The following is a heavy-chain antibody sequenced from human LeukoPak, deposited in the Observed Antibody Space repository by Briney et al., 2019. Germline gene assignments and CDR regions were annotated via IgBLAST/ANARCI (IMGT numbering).Heavy chain of an antibody. Sequence: GGSLRLSCAASGFNFNTYSMNWVRQAPGKGLEWVSSISSSSNYIYYADSVKGRFTISRDKAKNSLHLQMNSLRAEDTAVYYSARAENSGSGGLDPWGQGTLVTVSS. CDR1: GFNFNTYS. CDR3: ARAENSGSGGLDP. CDR2: ISSSSNYI. J-gene: IGHJ5*02. D-gene: IGHD2-15*01. V-gene: IGHV3-21*01.